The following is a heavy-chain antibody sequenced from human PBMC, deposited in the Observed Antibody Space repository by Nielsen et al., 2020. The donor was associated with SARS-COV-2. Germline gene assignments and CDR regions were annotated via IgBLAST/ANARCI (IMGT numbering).Heavy chain of an antibody. J-gene: IGHJ6*02. V-gene: IGHV3-30*18. Sequence: GESLKISCAASGFTFSSYGMHWVRQAPGKGLEWVAVISYDGSNKYYADSVKGRFTISRDNSKNTLYLQMNSLRAEDTAVYYCAKASSGYRGQLYYYYYYGMDVWGQGTTVTVSS. CDR3: AKASSGYRGQLYYYYYYGMDV. CDR1: GFTFSSYG. D-gene: IGHD3-10*01. CDR2: ISYDGSNK.